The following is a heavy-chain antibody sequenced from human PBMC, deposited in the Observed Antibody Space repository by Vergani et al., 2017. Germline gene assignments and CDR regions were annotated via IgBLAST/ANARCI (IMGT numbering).Heavy chain of an antibody. D-gene: IGHD2-15*01. CDR2: ISGSGGTT. Sequence: VQLVQSGAEVKKPGSSVKVSCKASGGTFSSYAMSWVRQAPGKGLEWVSSISGSGGTTYYADSVKGRFTISRDNAKNSLYLQMNSLRAEDTAVYYCARVGVVVVAATRGWFDPWGQGTLVTVSS. CDR3: ARVGVVVVAATRGWFDP. V-gene: IGHV3-23*04. J-gene: IGHJ5*02. CDR1: GGTFSSYA.